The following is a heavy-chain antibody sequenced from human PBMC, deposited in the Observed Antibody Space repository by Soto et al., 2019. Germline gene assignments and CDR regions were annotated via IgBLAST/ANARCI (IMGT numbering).Heavy chain of an antibody. CDR2: IYSGGST. J-gene: IGHJ6*03. Sequence: AGGSLRLSCAASGFTVSSNYMSWVRQAPGKGLEWVSVIYSGGSTYYADSVKGRFTISRHNSKNTLYLQMNGLRAEDTAVYYCARGHYDFYYYYMDVWGKGTTVTVSS. V-gene: IGHV3-53*04. CDR1: GFTVSSNY. D-gene: IGHD3-3*01. CDR3: ARGHYDFYYYYMDV.